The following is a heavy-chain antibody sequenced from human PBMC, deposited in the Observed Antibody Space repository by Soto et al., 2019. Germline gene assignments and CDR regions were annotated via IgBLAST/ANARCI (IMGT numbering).Heavy chain of an antibody. D-gene: IGHD2-15*01. CDR2: INPNSGGT. CDR1: GYTFTGYY. V-gene: IGHV1-2*04. J-gene: IGHJ6*03. Sequence: ASVKVSCKASGYTFTGYYMHWVRQAPGQGLEWMGWINPNSGGTNYAQKFQGWVTMTRDTSISTAYMELSRLRSDDTAVYYCARDGGYCSGGGCYYYYMDVWGKGTTVTVSS. CDR3: ARDGGYCSGGGCYYYYMDV.